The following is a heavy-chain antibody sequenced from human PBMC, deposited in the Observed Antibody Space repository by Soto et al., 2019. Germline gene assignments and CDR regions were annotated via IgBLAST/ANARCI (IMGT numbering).Heavy chain of an antibody. D-gene: IGHD3-10*01. J-gene: IGHJ5*02. V-gene: IGHV1-69*01. CDR3: ARDRPPYYYGSVASHNWFDP. CDR2: IIPIFGTA. CDR1: GGTFSSYA. Sequence: QVQLVQSGAEVKQPGSSVKVSCKASGGTFSSYAISWVRQAPGQGREWMGGIIPIFGTANYAQKFQGRVTITADESTSTAYMELSSLRSEDTAVYYCARDRPPYYYGSVASHNWFDPWGQGTLVTVSS.